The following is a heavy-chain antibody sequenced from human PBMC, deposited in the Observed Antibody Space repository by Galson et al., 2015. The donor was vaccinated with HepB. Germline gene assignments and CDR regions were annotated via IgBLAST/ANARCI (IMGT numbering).Heavy chain of an antibody. J-gene: IGHJ3*02. CDR1: GDSVSSNSAA. CDR3: ARGAYDAFDI. CDR2: TYHRSKWYN. V-gene: IGHV6-1*01. Sequence: CAISGDSVSSNSAAWNWIRQSPSRGLEWLGRTYHRSKWYNDYAESVKSRITINPDTSKNQFSLQMNSVTPEDSALYYCARGAYDAFDIRGQGTMVTVSS.